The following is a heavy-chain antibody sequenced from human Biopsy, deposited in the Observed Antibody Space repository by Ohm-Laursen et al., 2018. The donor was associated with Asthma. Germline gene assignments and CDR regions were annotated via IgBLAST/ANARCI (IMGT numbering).Heavy chain of an antibody. V-gene: IGHV4-59*07. Sequence: SDTLSLTCTVSGGSISSDYWSWLRQSPGKGLEWIGYIHNSGNTNYNPSLKSRVTISLDTSKNHFSLRLSSVTAADTAVYFCSRGQGRGIQLWSLDPWGQGILVTVSS. J-gene: IGHJ5*02. CDR1: GGSISSDY. CDR3: SRGQGRGIQLWSLDP. CDR2: IHNSGNT. D-gene: IGHD5-18*01.